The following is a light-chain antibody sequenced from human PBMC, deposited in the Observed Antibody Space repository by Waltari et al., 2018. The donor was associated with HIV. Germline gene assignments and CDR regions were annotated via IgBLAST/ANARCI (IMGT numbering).Light chain of an antibody. V-gene: IGKV1-NL1*01. CDR1: QGISHS. CDR2: AAS. Sequence: DIQMTQSPSSLSASVGDRVTITCRASQGISHSLAWYQQKPGKAPNVLLYAASKLESGVPPRFSGGGSETDYTLTISNLQPEDFTTYYCQQSYEIPYTFGQGTKLDIK. J-gene: IGKJ2*01. CDR3: QQSYEIPYT.